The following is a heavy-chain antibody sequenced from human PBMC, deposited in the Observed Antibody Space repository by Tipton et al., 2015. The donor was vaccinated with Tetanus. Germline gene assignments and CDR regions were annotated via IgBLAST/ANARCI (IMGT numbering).Heavy chain of an antibody. V-gene: IGHV3-23*01. D-gene: IGHD4-17*01. CDR2: IIAGGGTT. Sequence: SLRLSCAASGFTFSNYWMSWVRQAPGRGLDWVSTIIAGGGTTHYADSVKGRFTISRDNSKNALYLQMNSLRAEDTAVYYCAKLGAVTTPAYWGQGTLVTVSS. J-gene: IGHJ4*02. CDR3: AKLGAVTTPAY. CDR1: GFTFSNYW.